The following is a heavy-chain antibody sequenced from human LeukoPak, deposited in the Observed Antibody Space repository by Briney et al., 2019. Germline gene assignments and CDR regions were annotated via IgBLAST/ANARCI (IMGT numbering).Heavy chain of an antibody. Sequence: PSETLSLTCTVSGGSISSYYWSWIRQPPGKGLEWIGYIYYSGSTNYNPSLKSRVTISVDTSKNQFSLKLSSVTAADTAVYYCARVLAIAAAGTYYFDYWGQGTLVTVSS. CDR3: ARVLAIAAAGTYYFDY. J-gene: IGHJ4*02. D-gene: IGHD6-13*01. CDR1: GGSISSYY. V-gene: IGHV4-59*01. CDR2: IYYSGST.